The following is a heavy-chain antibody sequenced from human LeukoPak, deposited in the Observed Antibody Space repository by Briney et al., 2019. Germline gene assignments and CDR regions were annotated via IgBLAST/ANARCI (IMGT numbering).Heavy chain of an antibody. J-gene: IGHJ3*02. CDR2: IYYSGST. Sequence: PSETLSLTCTVSGGSISSGGYYWSSIRQHPGKGLEWIGYIYYSGSTYYNPSLKSRVTISVDTSKNQFSLKLSSVTAADTAVYYCARAVRGLGDAFDIWGQGTMVTVSS. D-gene: IGHD3-10*01. V-gene: IGHV4-31*03. CDR1: GGSISSGGYY. CDR3: ARAVRGLGDAFDI.